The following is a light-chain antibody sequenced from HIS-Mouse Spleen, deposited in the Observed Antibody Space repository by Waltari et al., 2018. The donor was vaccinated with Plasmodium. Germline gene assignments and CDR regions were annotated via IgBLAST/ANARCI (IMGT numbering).Light chain of an antibody. CDR2: EGS. CDR1: SSDVGSYNL. V-gene: IGLV2-23*01. Sequence: QSALTQPASVFGSPGQSITISCTGTSSDVGSYNLVSWYQQHPGKAPKLMIYEGSKRPSGVSNRFSGSKSGNTASLTISGLQAEDEADYYCCSYAGSRMVFGGGTKLTVL. J-gene: IGLJ2*01. CDR3: CSYAGSRMV.